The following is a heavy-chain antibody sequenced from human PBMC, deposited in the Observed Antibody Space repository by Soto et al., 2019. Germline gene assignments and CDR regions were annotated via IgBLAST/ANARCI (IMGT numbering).Heavy chain of an antibody. CDR1: GDTFTFYS. D-gene: IGHD3-16*01. CDR2: INPILSMS. CDR3: AGSFVWGYRPFDY. Sequence: QVQLVQSGAEVKKPGSSVRVSCKASGDTFTFYSINWVRQAPGLGLEWMGRINPILSMSNYAQRFQGRVTMTADKSTTTPYMGLSALSSEDAPFFSWAGSFVWGYRPFDYGGRGALVTVPS. V-gene: IGHV1-69*02. J-gene: IGHJ4*02.